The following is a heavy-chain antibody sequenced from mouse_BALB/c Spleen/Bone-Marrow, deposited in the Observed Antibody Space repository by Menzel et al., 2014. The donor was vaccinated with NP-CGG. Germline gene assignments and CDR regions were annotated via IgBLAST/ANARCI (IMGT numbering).Heavy chain of an antibody. CDR2: IYPGDGDT. D-gene: IGHD2-4*01. CDR1: GYAFSSYW. J-gene: IGHJ3*01. Sequence: QVQLKHSGAELVRPGSSVKISCKSSGYAFSSYWMNWVKQRPGQGLEWIGQIYPGDGDTNNNGKFKGKATLTADKSSTTVYMQLSSLTSEDSAVYFCARSNDYDPLAYWGQGTLVTVSA. V-gene: IGHV1-80*01. CDR3: ARSNDYDPLAY.